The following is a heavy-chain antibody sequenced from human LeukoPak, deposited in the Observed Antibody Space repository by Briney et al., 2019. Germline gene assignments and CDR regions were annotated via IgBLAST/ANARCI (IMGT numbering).Heavy chain of an antibody. CDR1: GGSISSSSYY. CDR3: ASTIYGSGSYWRNWFDP. D-gene: IGHD3-10*01. Sequence: PSVTLSLTCTVSGGSISSSSYYWGWIRQPPGKGLEWIGSIYYSGSTYYNPSLKSRVTISVDTSKNQFSLKLSSVTAADTAVYYCASTIYGSGSYWRNWFDPWGQGTLVTVSS. V-gene: IGHV4-39*07. CDR2: IYYSGST. J-gene: IGHJ5*02.